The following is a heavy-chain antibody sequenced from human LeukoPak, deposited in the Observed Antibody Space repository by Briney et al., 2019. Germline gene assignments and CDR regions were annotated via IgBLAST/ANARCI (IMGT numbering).Heavy chain of an antibody. CDR2: ISGSGGRT. CDR1: GFTFSSYA. J-gene: IGHJ3*02. V-gene: IGHV3-23*01. Sequence: GGSLRLSCAASGFTFSSYAMSWVRQAPGKGLEWVSVISGSGGRTYYADSVKGRFTISRDNAKNTLYLQMNSLRAEDTAVYYCARDDSSGYYHDAFDIWGQGTMVTVSS. D-gene: IGHD3-22*01. CDR3: ARDDSSGYYHDAFDI.